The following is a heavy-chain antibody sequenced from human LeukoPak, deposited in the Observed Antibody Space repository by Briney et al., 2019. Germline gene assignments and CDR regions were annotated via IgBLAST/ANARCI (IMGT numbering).Heavy chain of an antibody. Sequence: GASVKVSCKASGYTFTGYYMHWVRQAPGQGLEWMGWINPNSGGTNYAQKFQGRVTMTRDTSISTAYMELSSLRSEDTAVYYCARGGITSPRDAFDIWGQGTMVTVSS. D-gene: IGHD3-10*01. V-gene: IGHV1-2*02. CDR1: GYTFTGYY. J-gene: IGHJ3*02. CDR2: INPNSGGT. CDR3: ARGGITSPRDAFDI.